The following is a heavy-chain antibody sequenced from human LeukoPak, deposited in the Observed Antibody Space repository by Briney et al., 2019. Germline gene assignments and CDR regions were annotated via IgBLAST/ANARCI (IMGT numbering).Heavy chain of an antibody. Sequence: SVKISCKASGGTFSSYTISWVRQPPGQGLVWMGRIIPILNITAYAQNFQGRVTLTADKSTSTAYMELSTLRSEDTAVYYCAKDGVVVVATSVYYYYYGMDVWGQGTTVTVSS. CDR1: GGTFSSYT. CDR2: IIPILNIT. D-gene: IGHD2-2*01. J-gene: IGHJ6*02. V-gene: IGHV1-69*02. CDR3: AKDGVVVVATSVYYYYYGMDV.